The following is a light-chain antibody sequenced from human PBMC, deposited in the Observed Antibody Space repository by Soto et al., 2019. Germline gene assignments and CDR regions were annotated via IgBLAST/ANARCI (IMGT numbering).Light chain of an antibody. Sequence: DIQMTQSPATLSGSVGDRVTIACRASRTMSSWLAWYQQKPGKAPKPLIYEASTLNSGVPSRFSGGGSGTAFTLTISSRQTDDFATYYCQHYNSSSEAFGQGTKVDIK. CDR3: QHYNSSSEA. CDR2: EAS. CDR1: RTMSSW. V-gene: IGKV1-5*03. J-gene: IGKJ1*01.